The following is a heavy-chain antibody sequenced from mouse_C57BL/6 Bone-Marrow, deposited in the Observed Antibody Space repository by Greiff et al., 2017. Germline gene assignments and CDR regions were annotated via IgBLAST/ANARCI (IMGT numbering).Heavy chain of an antibody. D-gene: IGHD2-3*01. CDR3: ASESMMVTLYCYDIDY. V-gene: IGHV1-59*01. CDR2: IDPSDSYT. J-gene: IGHJ4*01. Sequence: QVQLQQPGAELVRPGTSVKLSCKASGYTFTSYWMHWVKQRPGQGLEWIGVIDPSDSYTNYNQKFKGKATLTVDTSSSTAYMQLSSLTSEDSAVDYCASESMMVTLYCYDIDYGDRGTSVTV. CDR1: GYTFTSYW.